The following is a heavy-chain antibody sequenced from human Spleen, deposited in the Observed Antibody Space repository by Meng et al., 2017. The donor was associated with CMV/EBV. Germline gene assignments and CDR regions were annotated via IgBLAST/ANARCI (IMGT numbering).Heavy chain of an antibody. J-gene: IGHJ5*02. Sequence: SETLSLTCTVSGCSISSSSYYWGWIRQPPGKGLEWIRSIIYSGSTYYNPSLKSRVTISVDTSKNQFSLKLSSVTAADTAVYYCARHRVGPWGQGTLVTVSS. CDR3: ARHRVGP. V-gene: IGHV4-39*01. CDR2: IIYSGST. CDR1: GCSISSSSYY. D-gene: IGHD3-10*01.